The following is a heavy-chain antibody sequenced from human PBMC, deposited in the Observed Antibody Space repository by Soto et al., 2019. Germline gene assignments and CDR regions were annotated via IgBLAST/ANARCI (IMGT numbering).Heavy chain of an antibody. CDR1: GFTFSSYG. D-gene: IGHD5-18*01. Sequence: QVQLVESGGGVVQPGRSLRLSCAASGFTFSSYGMHWVRQAPGKGLEWVADISYDGSNKYYADSVKGRFTISRDNSKNTLYLQMNSLRAEVTTVYYCAKDPGTAMVYYYYGMDVWGQGTTVTVSS. CDR2: ISYDGSNK. V-gene: IGHV3-30*18. CDR3: AKDPGTAMVYYYYGMDV. J-gene: IGHJ6*02.